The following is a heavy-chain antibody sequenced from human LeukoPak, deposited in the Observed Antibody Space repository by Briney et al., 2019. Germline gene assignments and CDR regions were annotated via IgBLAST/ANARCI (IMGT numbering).Heavy chain of an antibody. V-gene: IGHV4-39*07. Sequence: SETLSLTCTVSGGSISSSSYYWGWIRQPPGKGLGWIGSIYYSGSTYYNPSLKSRVTISVDTSKNQFSLKLSSVTAADTAVYYCARVAGYGSGSYYNPSRPFDYWGQGTLVTVSS. J-gene: IGHJ4*02. CDR1: GGSISSSSYY. CDR3: ARVAGYGSGSYYNPSRPFDY. D-gene: IGHD3-10*01. CDR2: IYYSGST.